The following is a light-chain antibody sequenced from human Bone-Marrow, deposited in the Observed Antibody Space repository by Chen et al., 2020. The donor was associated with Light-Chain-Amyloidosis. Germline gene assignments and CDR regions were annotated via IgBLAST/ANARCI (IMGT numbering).Light chain of an antibody. CDR1: DLPTKY. CDR2: RDT. V-gene: IGLV3-25*03. J-gene: IGLJ2*01. Sequence: SYELTQPPSVSVSPGQTARITCSGDDLPTKYAYWYQQKPGQAPVLVIHRDTERPSGISERFCGSSAGTTATLTISGVQAEDEADYHWQSADSSDADEVIFGGGTKLTVL. CDR3: QSADSSDADEVI.